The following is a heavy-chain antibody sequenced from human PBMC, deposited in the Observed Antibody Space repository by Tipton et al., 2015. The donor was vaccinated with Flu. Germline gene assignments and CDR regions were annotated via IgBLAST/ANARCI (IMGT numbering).Heavy chain of an antibody. V-gene: IGHV4-59*07. Sequence: TLSLTCTVSDGSITSYYWSWIRQPPGKGLEWIGYIYNSGTTNFNPSLMSRLTISVDTSKNQFSLKLSPVTAAETAVYFCARARAPYYYYAMDVWGQGTTVTVSS. CDR1: DGSITSYY. CDR2: IYNSGTT. J-gene: IGHJ6*02. CDR3: ARARAPYYYYAMDV.